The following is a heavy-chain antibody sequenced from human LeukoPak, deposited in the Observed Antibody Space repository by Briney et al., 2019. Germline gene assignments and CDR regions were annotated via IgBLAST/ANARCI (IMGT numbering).Heavy chain of an antibody. CDR2: IYYSGST. V-gene: IGHV4-39*01. D-gene: IGHD2-2*01. CDR3: ARLARYVYCSSTSCRDY. Sequence: WVRQAPGKGLEWIGSIYYSGSTYYNPSLKSRVTISVDTSKNQFSLKLSSVTAADTAVYYCARLARYVYCSSTSCRDYWGQGTLVTVSS. J-gene: IGHJ4*02.